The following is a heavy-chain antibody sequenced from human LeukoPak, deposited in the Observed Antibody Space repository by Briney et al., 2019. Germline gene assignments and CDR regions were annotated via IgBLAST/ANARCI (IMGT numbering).Heavy chain of an antibody. Sequence: GRSLRLSCAASGFTFGNYGMHWVRQAPGKGLEWVAVVANDGRDKRYADSVKGRFTISRDNSKNTVYLQMNSLRAEDTAVYYCAKDLNVAAAGYYFDYWGQGTLVTVSS. D-gene: IGHD6-13*01. CDR1: GFTFGNYG. CDR2: VANDGRDK. CDR3: AKDLNVAAAGYYFDY. V-gene: IGHV3-30*18. J-gene: IGHJ4*02.